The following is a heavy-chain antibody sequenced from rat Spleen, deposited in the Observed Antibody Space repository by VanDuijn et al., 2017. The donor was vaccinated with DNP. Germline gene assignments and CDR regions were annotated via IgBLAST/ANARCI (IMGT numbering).Heavy chain of an antibody. V-gene: IGHV5-25*01. CDR3: AGRPPPTRGPFDY. D-gene: IGHD1-4*01. J-gene: IGHJ2*01. CDR2: ITNTGGSI. Sequence: EVQLVESGGGLVQPGRSMKLSCAASGFTFSDYYMAWVRQAPKKGLEWVASITNTGGSIYYPDSVKGRFIISRNNAKSTLYLQMDSLRSDDTATYYCAGRPPPTRGPFDYWGQGVMVTVSS. CDR1: GFTFSDYY.